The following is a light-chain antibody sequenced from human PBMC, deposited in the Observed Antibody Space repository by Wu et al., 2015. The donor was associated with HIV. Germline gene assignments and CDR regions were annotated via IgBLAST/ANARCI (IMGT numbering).Light chain of an antibody. J-gene: IGKJ1*01. CDR1: QDINNY. CDR2: HAF. V-gene: IGKV1-27*01. CDR3: QKYKSVPWT. Sequence: DIQMTQSPSSLSASVGDRVTITCRASQDINNYLAWYQQKPGKAPKLLIYHAFTLQSGVPSRFSGSGSGTDFTLTISSLKPEDVATYYCQKYKSVPWTFGQGTRVEIK.